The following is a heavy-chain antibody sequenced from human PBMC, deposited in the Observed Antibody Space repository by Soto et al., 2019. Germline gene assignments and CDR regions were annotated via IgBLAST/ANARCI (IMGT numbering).Heavy chain of an antibody. CDR1: GGSISNYY. Sequence: SETLSLTCAVSGGSISNYYWSWVRQPPGKGLEWIGYVHFSGGTYYNPSLKSRVTISIDASKKAFSLKLYSVTAADTAVYYCARDNPSSSSRGLDSWGQGTVVTVSS. J-gene: IGHJ4*02. CDR3: ARDNPSSSSRGLDS. CDR2: VHFSGGT. D-gene: IGHD6-6*01. V-gene: IGHV4-59*01.